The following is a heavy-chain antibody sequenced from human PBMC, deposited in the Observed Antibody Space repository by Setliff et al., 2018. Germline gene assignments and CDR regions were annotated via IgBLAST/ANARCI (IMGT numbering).Heavy chain of an antibody. V-gene: IGHV4-4*08. CDR3: ARAPPNRYSGSYEYFYMDV. CDR1: GGSISSYY. J-gene: IGHJ6*03. Sequence: PSETLSLTCTVSGGSISSYYWSWIRQPPGKGLEWIGYIYASGSTNYNPSLKSRVTLSVDTSKNQFSLKVSSVTAADTAVYYCARAPPNRYSGSYEYFYMDVWGKGTTVTVS. CDR2: IYASGST. D-gene: IGHD1-26*01.